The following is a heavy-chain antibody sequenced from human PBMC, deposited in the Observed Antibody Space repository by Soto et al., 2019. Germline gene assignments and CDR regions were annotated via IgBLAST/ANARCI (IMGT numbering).Heavy chain of an antibody. D-gene: IGHD1-26*01. V-gene: IGHV3-74*01. Sequence: GGSLRLSCAASGFTFSNYWMHFVRQAPGKGLVWVAGINSDANATRFADSVKGRFSIARENAKDTFYLQMSSLTADDTAVYYCARVQRSRQSLDSWGQGT. CDR2: INSDANAT. J-gene: IGHJ5*01. CDR1: GFTFSNYW. CDR3: ARVQRSRQSLDS.